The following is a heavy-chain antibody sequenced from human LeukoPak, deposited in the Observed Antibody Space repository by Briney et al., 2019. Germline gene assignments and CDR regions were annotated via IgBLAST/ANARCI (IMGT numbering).Heavy chain of an antibody. V-gene: IGHV3-23*01. D-gene: IGHD3-22*01. Sequence: GGSLRLSCAASGFTFSSYAMSWVRQAPGKGLEWVSAISGSGGSTYYVDSVKGRFTISRDNFKNTLYLQMNSLRAEDTAVYYCAKVRDYDSSGYSDYWGQGNLVTVSS. CDR3: AKVRDYDSSGYSDY. CDR2: ISGSGGST. J-gene: IGHJ4*02. CDR1: GFTFSSYA.